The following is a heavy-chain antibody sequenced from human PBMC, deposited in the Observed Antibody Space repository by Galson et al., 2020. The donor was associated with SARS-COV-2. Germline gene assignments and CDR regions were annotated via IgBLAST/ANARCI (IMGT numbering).Heavy chain of an antibody. CDR2: IIPSGGST. V-gene: IGHV1-46*03. Sequence: ASVKVSCKASGYTFTSYYMHWVRQAPGQGLEWMGIIIPSGGSTSYAQKFQGRVTMTRDTSTSTVYMELSSLRSEDTAVYYCARDREGYYYDSSGYPLEYWGQGTLVTVSS. D-gene: IGHD3-22*01. J-gene: IGHJ4*02. CDR3: ARDREGYYYDSSGYPLEY. CDR1: GYTFTSYY.